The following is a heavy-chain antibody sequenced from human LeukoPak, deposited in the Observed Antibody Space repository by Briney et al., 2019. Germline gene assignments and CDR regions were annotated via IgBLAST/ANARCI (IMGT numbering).Heavy chain of an antibody. J-gene: IGHJ3*02. V-gene: IGHV3-11*04. CDR1: GFTFSDYY. CDR2: ISSSGSTI. Sequence: PGGSLRLSCAASGFTFSDYYMSWIRQAPGKGLEWVSYISSSGSTIYYADSVKGRFTISRDNAKNTLYLQMNSLRAEDTAVYYCAKLAVAGMGDAFDIWGQGTMVTVSS. CDR3: AKLAVAGMGDAFDI. D-gene: IGHD6-19*01.